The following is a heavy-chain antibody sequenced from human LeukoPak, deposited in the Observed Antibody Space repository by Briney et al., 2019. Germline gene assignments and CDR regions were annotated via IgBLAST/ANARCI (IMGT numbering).Heavy chain of an antibody. CDR2: ISSSSSYI. CDR3: AKEKWELRRGFVFDY. J-gene: IGHJ4*02. Sequence: GGSLRLSCAASGFTFSSYSMNWVRQAPGKGLEWVSSISSSSSYIYYADSVKGRLTISRDNAKNSLYLQMNSLRAEDTSLYYCAKEKWELRRGFVFDYWGQGTLVTVSS. CDR1: GFTFSSYS. V-gene: IGHV3-21*04. D-gene: IGHD1-26*01.